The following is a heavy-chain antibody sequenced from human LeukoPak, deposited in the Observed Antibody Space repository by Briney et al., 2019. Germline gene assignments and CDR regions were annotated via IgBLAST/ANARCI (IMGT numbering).Heavy chain of an antibody. D-gene: IGHD3/OR15-3a*01. CDR2: IWNDGSKK. J-gene: IGHJ4*02. CDR1: GFTFSTYG. V-gene: IGHV3-33*06. CDR3: AKGAFWTGYSEYFDP. Sequence: GRSLRLSCAASGFTFSTYGMYWVRQAPGQGLEWAALIWNDGSKKYYADSVKGRFTISRDNSKNTLYLQMNSLRVEDTAVYYCAKGAFWTGYSEYFDPWGQGILVTVSS.